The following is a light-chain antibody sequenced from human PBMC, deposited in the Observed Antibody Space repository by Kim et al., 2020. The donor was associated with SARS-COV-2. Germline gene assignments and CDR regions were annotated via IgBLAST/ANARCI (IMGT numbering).Light chain of an antibody. Sequence: QSALTQPASVSGSPGQSITISSTGTSSDVGSYNLVSWYQQHPGKAPKLMIYEVSKRPSGVSNRFSGSKSGNTASLTISGLQAEDEADYYCCSYAGSSTSYVVFGGGTQLTVL. CDR1: SSDVGSYNL. J-gene: IGLJ2*01. V-gene: IGLV2-23*02. CDR2: EVS. CDR3: CSYAGSSTSYVV.